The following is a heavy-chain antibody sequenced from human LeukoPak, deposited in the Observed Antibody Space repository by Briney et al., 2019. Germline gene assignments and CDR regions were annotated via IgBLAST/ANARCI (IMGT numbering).Heavy chain of an antibody. CDR3: ARAPPIVVVPAAYDY. CDR2: INHSGST. D-gene: IGHD2-2*01. V-gene: IGHV4-34*01. J-gene: IGHJ4*02. CDR1: GGSFSGYY. Sequence: SETLSLTCAVYGGSFSGYYWRWLRQPPGKGLEWVGEINHSGSTNYNPSLKSRVTISVDTSKNQFSLKLSSVTAADTAVYYCARAPPIVVVPAAYDYWGQGTLVTVSS.